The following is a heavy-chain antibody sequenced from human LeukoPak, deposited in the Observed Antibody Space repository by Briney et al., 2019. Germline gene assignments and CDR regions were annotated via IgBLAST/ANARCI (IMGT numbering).Heavy chain of an antibody. CDR1: GGSISSSSYY. CDR2: IDYSGST. V-gene: IGHV4-39*07. CDR3: GRGGEIVVVVAAHTDAFDV. Sequence: SETLSLTCTVSGGSISSSSYYWGWIRQPPGKGLEWIGSIDYSGSTYYNPSLKSRVTISVDTSKNQFSMKLSSVTAADTAVYYCGRGGEIVVVVAAHTDAFDVWGQGTMVTVS. J-gene: IGHJ3*01. D-gene: IGHD2-15*01.